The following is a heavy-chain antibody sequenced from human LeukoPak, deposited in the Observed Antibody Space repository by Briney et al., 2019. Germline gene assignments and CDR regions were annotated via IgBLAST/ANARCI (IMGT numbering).Heavy chain of an antibody. CDR3: ARREVTTIPGFDY. D-gene: IGHD4-17*01. V-gene: IGHV5-51*01. CDR1: GYSFTSYW. CDR2: IYPGDSGT. J-gene: IGHJ4*02. Sequence: GESLKISCKGSGYSFTSYWIGWVRQMPGKGLEWMGIIYPGDSGTRYSPSFQGQVTISADKSISTAYLQWSSLKASDTAMYYCARREVTTIPGFDYWGQGTLVTVSS.